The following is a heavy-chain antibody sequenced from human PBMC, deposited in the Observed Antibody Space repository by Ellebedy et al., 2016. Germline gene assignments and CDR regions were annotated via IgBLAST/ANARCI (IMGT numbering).Heavy chain of an antibody. V-gene: IGHV3-53*01. CDR2: IYSGGST. CDR1: GFTVSSNY. CDR3: AKDRDDDGDYVFDS. D-gene: IGHD4-17*01. J-gene: IGHJ4*02. Sequence: GGSLRLXXAASGFTVSSNYMSWVRQAPGKGLEWVSVIYSGGSTYYADSVKGRFTISRDNSKNTLYLQMNSLRAEDTAVYYCAKDRDDDGDYVFDSWGQGTLVTVSS.